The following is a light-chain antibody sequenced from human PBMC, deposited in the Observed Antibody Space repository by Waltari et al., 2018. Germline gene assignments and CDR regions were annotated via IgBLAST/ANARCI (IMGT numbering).Light chain of an antibody. CDR1: QSLLHGSGNTF. CDR3: MQARQTPWT. Sequence: DIVMTQSPLSLSVTPGAPASISCRSSQSLLHGSGNTFLDWYLQKPGQSPQLLIYLVSNRASGVPDRFSGSGSGIDFTLKISRVEAEDVGVYFCMQARQTPWTFGQGTKVEIK. V-gene: IGKV2-28*01. CDR2: LVS. J-gene: IGKJ1*01.